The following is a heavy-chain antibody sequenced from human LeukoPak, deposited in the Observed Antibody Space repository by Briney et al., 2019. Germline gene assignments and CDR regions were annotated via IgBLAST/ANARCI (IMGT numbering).Heavy chain of an antibody. CDR2: IWYDGSNK. Sequence: QPGGSLRLSCAASGFNFSNYGMHWVRQAPGKGLEWVTVIWYDGSNKYYAESVKDRFTISRDNSKNTVYLQMNSLRGEDTAVYYCARDGRGPADYWGQGTLVTISS. V-gene: IGHV3-33*08. CDR1: GFNFSNYG. D-gene: IGHD3-16*01. CDR3: ARDGRGPADY. J-gene: IGHJ4*02.